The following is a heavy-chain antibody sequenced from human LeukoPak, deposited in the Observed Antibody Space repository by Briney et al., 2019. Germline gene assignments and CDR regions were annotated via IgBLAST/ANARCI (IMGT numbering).Heavy chain of an antibody. J-gene: IGHJ6*03. V-gene: IGHV1-8*01. D-gene: IGHD3-3*01. CDR1: GYTFTNYE. CDR3: ARGFQYYDFWSGYAYYYYYMDV. Sequence: SVPVSCKASGYTFTNYEINWVRQATARGLAWMGCMNPNRGNTGYAQKFQGRVTMTRNTSISTAYMELSSLRSEDTAVYYCARGFQYYDFWSGYAYYYYYMDVWGKGTTVTVSS. CDR2: MNPNRGNT.